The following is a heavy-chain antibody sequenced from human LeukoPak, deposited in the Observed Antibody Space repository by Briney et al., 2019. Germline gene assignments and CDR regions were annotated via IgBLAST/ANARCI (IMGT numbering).Heavy chain of an antibody. J-gene: IGHJ4*02. V-gene: IGHV3-23*01. CDR2: ISGSGGYT. CDR3: TTVSGRRYFCY. D-gene: IGHD3-3*01. CDR1: GFTFSDYA. Sequence: GGSLRLSCAASGFTFSDYAMSWVRQAPGKGLEWVSAISGSGGYTYYADSAKGRFTISRDSAKSTLYLQMNSLRAEDTAVYYCTTVSGRRYFCYWGRVTLVTVSS.